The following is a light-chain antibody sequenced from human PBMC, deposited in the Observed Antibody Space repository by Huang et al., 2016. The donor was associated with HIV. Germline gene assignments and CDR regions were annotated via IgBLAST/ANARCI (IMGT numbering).Light chain of an antibody. V-gene: IGKV3-11*01. CDR1: QSVSSY. J-gene: IGKJ4*01. CDR3: QQRSNRPPLT. CDR2: DAS. Sequence: EIILTQSPATLSLSPGERATLSCRASQSVSSYLAWYQQKPGQAPRRLIYDASNRATGIPARFSGSGSGTDFTLTISSREPEDFAVYYCQQRSNRPPLTFGGGTKVEIK.